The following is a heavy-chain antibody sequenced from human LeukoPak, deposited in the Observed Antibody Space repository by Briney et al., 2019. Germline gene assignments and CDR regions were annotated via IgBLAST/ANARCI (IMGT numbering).Heavy chain of an antibody. CDR1: GFTFISYA. V-gene: IGHV3-23*01. CDR2: IDVSGGST. CDR3: AKVLYGDRGSSLDY. D-gene: IGHD4-17*01. Sequence: PGGSLRLSCAASGFTFISYAMAWVRQAPGKGLEWVSAIDVSGGSTYYADSVKGRFTISRDNSKNTLYLQMSSLRAEDTAVYYCAKVLYGDRGSSLDYWGQGTLVTVSS. J-gene: IGHJ4*02.